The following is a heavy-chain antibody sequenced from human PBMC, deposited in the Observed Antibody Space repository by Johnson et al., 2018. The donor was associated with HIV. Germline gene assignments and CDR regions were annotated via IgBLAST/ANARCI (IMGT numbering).Heavy chain of an antibody. Sequence: MQLVESGGGLVKPGGSLRLSCAASGFTFSDYYMSWIRQAPGKGLEYVSAIRSNGGSTYYANSVKGRFTISRDNSKNTLYLQMGSLRAEDMAVYYCARESTATRGDAFDIWGQGTVVTVSS. D-gene: IGHD4-17*01. J-gene: IGHJ3*02. CDR2: IRSNGGST. V-gene: IGHV3-64*01. CDR3: ARESTATRGDAFDI. CDR1: GFTFSDYY.